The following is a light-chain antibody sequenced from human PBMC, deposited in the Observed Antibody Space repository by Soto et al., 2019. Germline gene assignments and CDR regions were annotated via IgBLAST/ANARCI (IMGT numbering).Light chain of an antibody. V-gene: IGKV1-27*01. CDR1: QGISDF. J-gene: IGKJ4*01. Sequence: DTQMTQSPSSLSASVGDRVTITCRASQGISDFLAWYQQKPGKVPKLLIYAASTLQSGVPSRFSGSGSGTDFPLTISSLRPEDVATYYCQKYNSAPSLTFGGGTKVEIK. CDR3: QKYNSAPSLT. CDR2: AAS.